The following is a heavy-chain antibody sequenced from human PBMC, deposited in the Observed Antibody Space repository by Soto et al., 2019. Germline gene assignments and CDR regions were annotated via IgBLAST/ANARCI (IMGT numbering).Heavy chain of an antibody. J-gene: IGHJ3*01. CDR2: IYWDDDT. D-gene: IGHD2-2*01. CDR3: AHAVGGTSWPNDAFDV. Sequence: HITLKESGPTLVKPTQTLTLTCIFSGFSFSADGVGVGWIRQPPGKTLEWLALIYWDDDTRYRPSLKSRLTITKDSSKNPVVLTMTNMDPLDTATYYGAHAVGGTSWPNDAFDVWGQGTVVTVSS. CDR1: GFSFSADGVG. V-gene: IGHV2-5*02.